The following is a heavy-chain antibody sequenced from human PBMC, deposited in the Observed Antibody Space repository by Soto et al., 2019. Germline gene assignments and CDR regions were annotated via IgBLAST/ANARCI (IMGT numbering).Heavy chain of an antibody. J-gene: IGHJ4*02. Sequence: PGGSLRLACAASGFTFSSYAMHWVRQAPGKGLEWVAVISYDGSNKYYADSVKGRFTISRDNSKNTLYLQMNSLRAADTAVYYCARETPGRRGGMGCSFDYWGQGTLVTVSS. CDR1: GFTFSSYA. V-gene: IGHV3-30-3*01. CDR3: ARETPGRRGGMGCSFDY. CDR2: ISYDGSNK. D-gene: IGHD1-20*01.